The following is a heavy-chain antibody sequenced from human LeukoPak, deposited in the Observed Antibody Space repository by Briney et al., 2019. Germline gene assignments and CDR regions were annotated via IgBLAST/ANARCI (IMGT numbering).Heavy chain of an antibody. D-gene: IGHD6-19*01. J-gene: IGHJ3*02. Sequence: SETLSLTCTASGGSISSYYWSWIRQPAGKGLEWIGRIYTSGSTNYNPSLKSRVTMSVDTSKNQFSLKLSSGTGGDTAVYYCARAVTGYSSGWYGGGAFDIWGQGTMVTVSS. CDR1: GGSISSYY. CDR2: IYTSGST. CDR3: ARAVTGYSSGWYGGGAFDI. V-gene: IGHV4-4*07.